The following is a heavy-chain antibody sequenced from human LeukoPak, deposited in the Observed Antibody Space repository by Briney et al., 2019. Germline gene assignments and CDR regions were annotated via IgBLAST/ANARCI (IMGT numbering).Heavy chain of an antibody. D-gene: IGHD3-22*01. CDR2: INHSGST. Sequence: SETLSLTCTVSGGSISSSSYYWSWIRQPPGKGLEWIGEINHSGSTNYNPSLKSRVTMSVDMSKNQFSLKLSSVTAADTAVYYCVVDSSGYYGVYWGQGTLVTVSS. CDR3: VVDSSGYYGVY. J-gene: IGHJ4*02. V-gene: IGHV4-39*07. CDR1: GGSISSSSYY.